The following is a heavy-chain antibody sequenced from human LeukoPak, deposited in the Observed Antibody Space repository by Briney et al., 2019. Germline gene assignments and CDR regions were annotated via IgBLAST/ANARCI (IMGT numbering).Heavy chain of an antibody. V-gene: IGHV4-59*08. J-gene: IGHJ4*02. CDR3: ARHYGP. D-gene: IGHD3-10*01. Sequence: SETLSLTCTVSGGSISSHYWSWIRQSPEKGLEWIGYIHHGGSTNYNPSLKSRVTISVDTSKNQFSLKLNSVTTTDTAVYYCARHYGPWGQGTLVTVSS. CDR2: IHHGGST. CDR1: GGSISSHY.